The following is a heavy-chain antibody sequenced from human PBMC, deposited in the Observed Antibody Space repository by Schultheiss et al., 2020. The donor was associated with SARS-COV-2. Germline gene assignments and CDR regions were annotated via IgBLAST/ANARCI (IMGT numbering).Heavy chain of an antibody. V-gene: IGHV4-59*01. D-gene: IGHD5-18*01. CDR2: IYYSGST. CDR3: ARYTAMAINWFDP. CDR1: GGSISGDY. J-gene: IGHJ5*02. Sequence: SETLSLTCTVSGGSISGDYWSWIRQPPGKGLEWIGYIYYSGSTNYNPSLKSRVTISVDTSKNQFSLKMSSVTAADTAVYYCARYTAMAINWFDPWGQGTLVTVSS.